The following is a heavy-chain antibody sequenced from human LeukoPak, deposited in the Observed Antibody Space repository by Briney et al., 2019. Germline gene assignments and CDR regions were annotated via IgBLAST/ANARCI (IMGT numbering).Heavy chain of an antibody. D-gene: IGHD5-18*01. CDR2: MNPNSGNT. J-gene: IGHJ4*02. Sequence: ASVKVSCKASGYTFTSYDINWVRQATGQGLEWMGWMNPNSGNTGYAQKFQGRVTMTRNTSISTAYMELSSLRSEDTAVYYCARGRRGYSYGYREYYFDYWRQGTLVTVSS. CDR1: GYTFTSYD. V-gene: IGHV1-8*01. CDR3: ARGRRGYSYGYREYYFDY.